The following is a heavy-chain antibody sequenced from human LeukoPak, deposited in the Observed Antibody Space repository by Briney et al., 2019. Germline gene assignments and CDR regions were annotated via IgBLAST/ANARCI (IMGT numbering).Heavy chain of an antibody. V-gene: IGHV3-11*01. Sequence: GGSLRLSCAAFGFTFSDYYMAWIRQARGKGLEWVSFISGSGYNIYSADSVRGRFTLSRDNANNSLYLQMNRLRAEDTAVYYCARGQEARLSLDNWFDPWGQGTLVTVSS. J-gene: IGHJ5*02. CDR3: ARGQEARLSLDNWFDP. CDR2: ISGSGYNI. CDR1: GFTFSDYY. D-gene: IGHD3-16*01.